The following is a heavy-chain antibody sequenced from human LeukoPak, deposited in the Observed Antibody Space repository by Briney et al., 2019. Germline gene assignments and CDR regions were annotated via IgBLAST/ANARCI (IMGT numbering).Heavy chain of an antibody. D-gene: IGHD4-23*01. Sequence: ASVKVSCKASGYTFTSYDLSWVRQAPGQGLEWMGWLNPNSGKTGYAQNFHGRVTITRNTSISTVYMELSSLRSEDTAVYYCARDYGGNSGWFDPWGQGTLVTVSS. J-gene: IGHJ5*02. CDR3: ARDYGGNSGWFDP. CDR2: LNPNSGKT. V-gene: IGHV1-8*03. CDR1: GYTFTSYD.